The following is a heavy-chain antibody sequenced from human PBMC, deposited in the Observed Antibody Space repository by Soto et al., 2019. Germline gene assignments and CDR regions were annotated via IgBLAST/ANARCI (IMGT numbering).Heavy chain of an antibody. Sequence: VRSLRLSCAASGVTFSSYAMHWVRQAPGKGLEWVAVISYDGSNKYYADSVKGRFTISRDNSKNTLYLQMNSLRAEDTAVYYCARARWNYERRSARYYYYGMDVWGQGTTVTVSS. CDR3: ARARWNYERRSARYYYYGMDV. J-gene: IGHJ6*02. D-gene: IGHD1-7*01. CDR2: ISYDGSNK. CDR1: GVTFSSYA. V-gene: IGHV3-30-3*01.